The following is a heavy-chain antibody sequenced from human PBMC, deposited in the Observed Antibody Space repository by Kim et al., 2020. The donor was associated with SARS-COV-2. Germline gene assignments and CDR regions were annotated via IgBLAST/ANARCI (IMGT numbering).Heavy chain of an antibody. V-gene: IGHV1-69*13. D-gene: IGHD3-22*01. J-gene: IGHJ4*02. CDR3: ARVAITMIVVAYFDY. CDR1: GGTFSSYA. CDR2: IIPIFGTA. Sequence: VKVSCKASGGTFSSYAISWVRQAPGQGLEWMGGIIPIFGTANYAQKFQGRVTITADESTSTAYMELSSLRSEDTAVYYCARVAITMIVVAYFDYWGQGTLVTVSS.